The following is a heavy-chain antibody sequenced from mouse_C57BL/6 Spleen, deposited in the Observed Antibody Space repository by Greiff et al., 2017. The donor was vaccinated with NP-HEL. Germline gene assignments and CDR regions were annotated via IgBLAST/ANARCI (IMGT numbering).Heavy chain of an antibody. D-gene: IGHD1-1*01. CDR3: ARDDTTVVAHFDY. J-gene: IGHJ2*01. V-gene: IGHV5-4*01. Sequence: EVQVVESGGGLVKPGGSLKLSCAASGFTFSSYAMSWVRQTPEKRLEWVATISDGGSYTYYPDNVKGRFTISRDNAKNNLYLQMSHLKSEDTAMYYCARDDTTVVAHFDYWGQGTTLTVSS. CDR1: GFTFSSYA. CDR2: ISDGGSYT.